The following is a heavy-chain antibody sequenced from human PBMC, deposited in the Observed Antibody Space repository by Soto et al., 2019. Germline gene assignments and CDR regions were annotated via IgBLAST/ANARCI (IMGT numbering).Heavy chain of an antibody. V-gene: IGHV5-51*01. CDR1: GYSFTTNW. CDR3: ARHSGVAEDGTD. D-gene: IGHD6-13*01. Sequence: PGESLKISCKGSGYSFTTNWIGWVRQMPGKGLEWMGVIYPGDSDTRYSPSFQGQVAISADKSINTAYLQWSSLKASDTAMYYCARHSGVAEDGTDWGQGTLVTVSS. J-gene: IGHJ1*01. CDR2: IYPGDSDT.